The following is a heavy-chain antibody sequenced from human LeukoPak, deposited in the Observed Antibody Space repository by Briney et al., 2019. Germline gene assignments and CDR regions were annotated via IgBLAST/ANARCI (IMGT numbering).Heavy chain of an antibody. J-gene: IGHJ4*02. CDR2: ISGSGGST. V-gene: IGHV3-23*01. Sequence: ETLSLTCTVSGASIRSHYWSWVRQAPGKGLEWVSAISGSGGSTYYADSVRGRFTISRDNSKNTVYLQMNSLRAEDTAVYYCAKVLSSSWGYFGFWGQGTLVTVSS. CDR1: GASIRSHY. CDR3: AKVLSSSWGYFGF. D-gene: IGHD6-13*01.